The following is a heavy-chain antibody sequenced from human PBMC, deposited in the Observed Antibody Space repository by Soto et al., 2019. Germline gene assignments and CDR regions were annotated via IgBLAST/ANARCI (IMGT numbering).Heavy chain of an antibody. J-gene: IGHJ5*02. V-gene: IGHV1-18*01. Sequence: QVQMMQSGAEVKEPGASVKVSCKASGYVFTKYPIAWLRQAPGQGLEWMGNNDNTNYGKNFQGRLTLTTDTSTSTSYMELRDLRSDDTAVYYCARVMVVPAGIHEGGWFDPWGQGTPVTVSS. CDR1: GYVFTKYP. CDR2: NDNT. CDR3: ARVMVVPAGIHEGGWFDP. D-gene: IGHD3-10*01.